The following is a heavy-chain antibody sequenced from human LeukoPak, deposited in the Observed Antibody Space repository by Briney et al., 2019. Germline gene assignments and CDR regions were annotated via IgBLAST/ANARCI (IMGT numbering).Heavy chain of an antibody. D-gene: IGHD6-13*01. CDR1: GGSFSGYY. V-gene: IGHV4-34*01. Sequence: SETPSLTCAVYGGSFSGYYWSWIRQPPGKGLEWIGEINHSGSTNYNPSLKSRVTISVDTSKNQFSLKLSSVTAADTAVYYCASSRAAAGKDYWGQGTLVTVSS. CDR2: INHSGST. CDR3: ASSRAAAGKDY. J-gene: IGHJ4*02.